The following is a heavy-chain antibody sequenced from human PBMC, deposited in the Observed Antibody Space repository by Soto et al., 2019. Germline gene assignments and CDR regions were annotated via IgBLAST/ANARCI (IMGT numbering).Heavy chain of an antibody. J-gene: IGHJ4*02. Sequence: EVQLVESGGGLVQPGGSLRLSCAASGFTFSDHYMDWVRQAPGKGLEWVGRIRNERYDYTTVYAASVKGRFTISRDESQSSVFLHINSPRTEDTAVYYCATSSPTNTWSGFDYWGQGTLVSVSS. CDR1: GFTFSDHY. V-gene: IGHV3-72*01. CDR3: ATSSPTNTWSGFDY. D-gene: IGHD3-10*01. CDR2: IRNERYDYTT.